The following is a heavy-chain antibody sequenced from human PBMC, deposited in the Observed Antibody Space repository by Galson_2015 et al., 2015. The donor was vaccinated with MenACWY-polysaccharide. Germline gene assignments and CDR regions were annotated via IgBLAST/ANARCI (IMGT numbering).Heavy chain of an antibody. J-gene: IGHJ6*02. Sequence: WVTVISYDGSNKYYADSVKGRFTISRDSSQNSFYLQMSSLRADDTAVYYCAREYCSRTTCFGMDVWGQGTTVTVFS. D-gene: IGHD2-2*01. V-gene: IGHV3-30*15. CDR2: ISYDGSNK. CDR3: AREYCSRTTCFGMDV.